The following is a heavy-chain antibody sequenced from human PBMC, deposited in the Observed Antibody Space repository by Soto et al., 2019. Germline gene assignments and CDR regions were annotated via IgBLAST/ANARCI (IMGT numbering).Heavy chain of an antibody. J-gene: IGHJ4*02. CDR1: GGSISSGDYY. CDR3: ASNIYGYIFYDY. CDR2: ISYSGST. V-gene: IGHV4-30-4*01. Sequence: QVQLQESGPGLVKPSQTLSLTCTVSGGSISSGDYYWSWIRQPTGKGLEWIGYISYSGSTYENPSLKRRLTITVDTSKTQFSLKLSSVTAADTAVYYCASNIYGYIFYDYWGQGTLVTVSS. D-gene: IGHD5-18*01.